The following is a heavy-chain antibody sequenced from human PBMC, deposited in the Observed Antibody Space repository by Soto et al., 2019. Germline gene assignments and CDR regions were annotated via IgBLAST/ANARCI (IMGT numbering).Heavy chain of an antibody. CDR1: GFTFDNYG. V-gene: IGHV3-23*01. CDR3: ARQRSYNSRLFDY. J-gene: IGHJ4*02. CDR2: VSGSGGST. Sequence: GGSLRLCCAASGFTFDNYGMSWVRQAPGKGLEWVSTVSGSGGSTYYAASVKGRFTISREYSKNTLYLQMNSLRAEDTAVYFCARQRSYNSRLFDYWSQGTLVT. D-gene: IGHD3-10*01.